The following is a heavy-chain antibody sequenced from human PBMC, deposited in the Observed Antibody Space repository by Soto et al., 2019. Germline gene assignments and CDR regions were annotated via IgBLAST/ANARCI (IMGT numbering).Heavy chain of an antibody. D-gene: IGHD2-2*01. V-gene: IGHV5-51*01. Sequence: GESLKISCKGSGYSFTSYWIGWVRQMPGKGLEWMGIIYPGDSDTRYSPSFQGQVTISADKSISTAYLQWSSLKASDTAMYYCARGGDIVVVQADISYYGMDVWGQGTTVTVS. CDR2: IYPGDSDT. J-gene: IGHJ6*02. CDR1: GYSFTSYW. CDR3: ARGGDIVVVQADISYYGMDV.